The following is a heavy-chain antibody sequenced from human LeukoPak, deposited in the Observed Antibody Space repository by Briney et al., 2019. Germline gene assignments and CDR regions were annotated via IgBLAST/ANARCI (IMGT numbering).Heavy chain of an antibody. Sequence: SQTLSLTCAISGDSVSSNTAAWNWIRQSPSRGLEWLGRTYYRSKWYYDYAVSLKSRITIYPDTSKNQFSLQLNSVTPEDTAVYYCARAAYDNSGYLTLWGQGTLVTVSS. J-gene: IGHJ4*02. CDR2: TYYRSKWYY. CDR1: GDSVSSNTAA. V-gene: IGHV6-1*01. D-gene: IGHD3-22*01. CDR3: ARAAYDNSGYLTL.